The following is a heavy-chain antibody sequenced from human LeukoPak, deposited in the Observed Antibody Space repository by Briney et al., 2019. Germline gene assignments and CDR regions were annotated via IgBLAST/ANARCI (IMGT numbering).Heavy chain of an antibody. J-gene: IGHJ4*02. CDR2: ISSSSSYI. Sequence: GGSLRLSCAASGFTFSSYSMNWVRQAPGKGLEWVSSISSSSSYIYYADSVRGRFTISRDNAKNSLYLQMNSLRAEDTAVYYCAGGIAARVDYWGQGTLVTVSS. V-gene: IGHV3-21*01. CDR1: GFTFSSYS. CDR3: AGGIAARVDY. D-gene: IGHD6-6*01.